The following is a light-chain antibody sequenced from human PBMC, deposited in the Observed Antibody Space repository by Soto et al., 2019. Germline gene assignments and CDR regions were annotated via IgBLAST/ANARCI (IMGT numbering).Light chain of an antibody. V-gene: IGLV2-14*01. Sequence: QSVLTQPASVSGSPGQSITISCTGTSSDIGGYNYVSWYQQHPGKAPKLMIFEVTKRPSGVSNRFSGSKSGNTASLTVSGLQAEDEADYYCMSYASSTTVVFGGGTQLTVL. CDR1: SSDIGGYNY. J-gene: IGLJ2*01. CDR2: EVT. CDR3: MSYASSTTVV.